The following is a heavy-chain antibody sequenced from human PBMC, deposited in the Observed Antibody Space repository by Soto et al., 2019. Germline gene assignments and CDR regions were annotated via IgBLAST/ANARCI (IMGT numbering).Heavy chain of an antibody. J-gene: IGHJ4*02. D-gene: IGHD3-3*01. CDR3: GRDLATIFGGAY. CDR1: GFTFSSYG. Sequence: LRLSCAASGFTFSSYGMHWVRQAPGKGLEWVALISYDGSYKYYADSVQGRSTISRDNSKNTLYLQMDSLYTGDTAVYYCGRDLATIFGGAYWGQGTLVTVSS. V-gene: IGHV3-30*03. CDR2: ISYDGSYK.